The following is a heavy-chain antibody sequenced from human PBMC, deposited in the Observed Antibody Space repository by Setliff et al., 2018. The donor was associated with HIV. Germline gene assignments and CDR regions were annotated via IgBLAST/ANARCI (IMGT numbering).Heavy chain of an antibody. CDR2: INVGNGNT. D-gene: IGHD2-15*01. J-gene: IGHJ6*03. V-gene: IGHV1-3*01. CDR1: GYTFTTYS. Sequence: ASVKVSCKASGYTFTTYSIHWVRQAPGQSLEWMGWINVGNGNTKYAQKFQGRVTMTTDTSTNTAYMELRSLRSDDTAVYYCARVGGSRADHYYYMDVWGKGTTVTVSS. CDR3: ARVGGSRADHYYYMDV.